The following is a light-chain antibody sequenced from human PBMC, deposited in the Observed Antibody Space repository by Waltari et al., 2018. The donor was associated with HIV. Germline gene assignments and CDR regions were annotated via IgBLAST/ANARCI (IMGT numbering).Light chain of an antibody. V-gene: IGKV4-1*01. CDR1: QTVLYNSNNKNH. Sequence: DIVMTQSPDSLAVSLGERATISCKSSQTVLYNSNNKNHLAWYQHKAGQPPKLLIYWASIREIGVPERFTGSGSGTDFNLTISSLRADDVAVYYCQQFFTFPRTFGQGTKVEI. CDR2: WAS. CDR3: QQFFTFPRT. J-gene: IGKJ1*01.